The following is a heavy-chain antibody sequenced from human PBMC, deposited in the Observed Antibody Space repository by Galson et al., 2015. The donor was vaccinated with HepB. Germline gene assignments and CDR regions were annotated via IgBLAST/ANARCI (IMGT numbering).Heavy chain of an antibody. V-gene: IGHV5-51*01. J-gene: IGHJ4*02. Sequence: QSGAEVKKPGESLKISCKSSGYNFRNYWIGWVRQMPGKGLEWMGIIYPGDSDTRYSPSFQGQVTISADRSISTAYLQWSSLKASDTAMYYCARHVSYNSGWHSEYWGQGTLVSVSS. CDR1: GYNFRNYW. D-gene: IGHD6-19*01. CDR2: IYPGDSDT. CDR3: ARHVSYNSGWHSEY.